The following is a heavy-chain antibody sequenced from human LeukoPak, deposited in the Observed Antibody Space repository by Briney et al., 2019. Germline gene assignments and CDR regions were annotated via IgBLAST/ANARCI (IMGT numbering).Heavy chain of an antibody. CDR1: GDSISSTSSY. CDR3: ARRSGRTPNYFDP. CDR2: VSYNGRT. D-gene: IGHD6-25*01. J-gene: IGHJ5*02. V-gene: IGHV4-39*01. Sequence: SETLSLTCTVSGDSISSTSSYWGWIRQPPGKGLEWIGTVSYNGRTFYNPSLESRLTISVDTSKNQFSLKLSSVTASDTAVYYCARRSGRTPNYFDPWGQGTLVTVSS.